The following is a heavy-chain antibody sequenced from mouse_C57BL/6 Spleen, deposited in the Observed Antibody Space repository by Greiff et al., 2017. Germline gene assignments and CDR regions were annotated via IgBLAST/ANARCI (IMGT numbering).Heavy chain of an antibody. CDR3: ARHPYYGSSYYAMDY. CDR2: ISSGGSYT. D-gene: IGHD1-1*01. CDR1: GFTFSSYG. Sequence: EVHLVESGGDLVKPGGSLKLSCAASGFTFSSYGMSWVRQTPDKRLEWVATISSGGSYTYYPDSVKGRFTISRDNAKNTLYLQMSSLKSEDTAMYYCARHPYYGSSYYAMDYWGQGTSVTVSS. V-gene: IGHV5-6*01. J-gene: IGHJ4*01.